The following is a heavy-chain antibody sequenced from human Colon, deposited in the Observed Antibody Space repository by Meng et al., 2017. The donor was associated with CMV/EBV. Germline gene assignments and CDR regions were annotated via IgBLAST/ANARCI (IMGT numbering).Heavy chain of an antibody. Sequence: GESLKISCAASGFTFSSRWMHWVRQVPGKGLVWVSRSNSDGSRTTYADSVKGRFTISRDNSRNILYLQMNTLRAEDTAMYYCAKVLYITAVAEGFDIWGQGTLVTVSS. CDR3: AKVLYITAVAEGFDI. V-gene: IGHV3-74*01. J-gene: IGHJ3*02. D-gene: IGHD1-14*01. CDR2: SNSDGSRT. CDR1: GFTFSSRW.